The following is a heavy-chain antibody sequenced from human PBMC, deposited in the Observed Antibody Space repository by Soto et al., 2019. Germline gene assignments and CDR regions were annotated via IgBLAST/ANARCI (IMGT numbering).Heavy chain of an antibody. V-gene: IGHV1-69*01. Sequence: QVQLVQSGAEVKNPGSSVRVSCKASGGTFSSYALTWLRQAPGQGLESMGGIIPIFATTNYAQKFQGRLTITADEPTSAADMEHSSLTSEDTAVYCCARPRRPAGLNYDDDPGYGDAFENCGQATVVTVSS. CDR1: GGTFSSYA. J-gene: IGHJ3*02. CDR3: ARPRRPAGLNYDDDPGYGDAFEN. D-gene: IGHD3-22*01. CDR2: IIPIFATT.